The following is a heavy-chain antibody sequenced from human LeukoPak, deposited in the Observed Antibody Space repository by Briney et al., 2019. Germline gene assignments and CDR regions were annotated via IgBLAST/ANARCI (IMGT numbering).Heavy chain of an antibody. D-gene: IGHD3-3*01. CDR3: AREGGFYRPLDY. CDR1: GGSVTNTNW. J-gene: IGHJ4*02. V-gene: IGHV4-4*02. Sequence: PSEALSLTCDVSGGSVTNTNWWTWVRPPPGKGLDWIGEVHLDGRTNYNPSLKSRLIMSVDLPENHISLKLTSVTAADTAVYYCAREGGFYRPLDYSGQGTLVTVSS. CDR2: VHLDGRT.